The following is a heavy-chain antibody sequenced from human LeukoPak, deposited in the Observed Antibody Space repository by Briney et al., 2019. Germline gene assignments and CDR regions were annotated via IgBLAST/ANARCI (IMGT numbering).Heavy chain of an antibody. CDR1: GGSISSYY. V-gene: IGHV4-59*01. CDR2: IYYSGST. CDR3: AREFPRSSGWLDY. J-gene: IGHJ4*02. D-gene: IGHD6-19*01. Sequence: PSETLSLTCTVSGGSISSYYWSWIRQPPGKGLEWIGYIYYSGSTNYNPSLKSRVTISVDTSKNQFSLKLSSVTAADTAVYYCAREFPRSSGWLDYWGQGTLVTVSS.